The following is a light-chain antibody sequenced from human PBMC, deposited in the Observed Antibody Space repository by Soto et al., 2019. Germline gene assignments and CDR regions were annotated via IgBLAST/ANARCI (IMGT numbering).Light chain of an antibody. CDR2: LGS. CDR3: MQALQTRA. CDR1: QSLLHSNGYNY. V-gene: IGKV2-28*01. Sequence: DIVITQSPLSLPVTPGEPASISCRSSQSLLHSNGYNYLDWYLQKPGQSPQLLIYLGSNRASGVPDRSSGSGSGTDFTLKISRVEAEDVGVYYCMQALQTRAFGQGTKVDIK. J-gene: IGKJ1*01.